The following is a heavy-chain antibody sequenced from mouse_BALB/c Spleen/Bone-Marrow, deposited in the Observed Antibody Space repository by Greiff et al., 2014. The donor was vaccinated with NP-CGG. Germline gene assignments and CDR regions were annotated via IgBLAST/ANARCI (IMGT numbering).Heavy chain of an antibody. D-gene: IGHD2-4*01. V-gene: IGHV1-14*01. Sequence: QLQQPVPERAKPGASVKMSCKASGYTFTSYVMHWVKQKPGQGLEWIGYINPYNDGTKYNEKFKGKATLTSDKSSSTAYMELSSLTSEDSAVYYCTRGVYYDYDEGAMDYWGQGSSVTDSS. J-gene: IGHJ4*01. CDR2: INPYNDGT. CDR3: TRGVYYDYDEGAMDY. CDR1: GYTFTSYV.